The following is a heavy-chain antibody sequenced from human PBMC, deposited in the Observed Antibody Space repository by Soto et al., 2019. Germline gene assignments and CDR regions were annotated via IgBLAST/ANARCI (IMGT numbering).Heavy chain of an antibody. J-gene: IGHJ5*02. D-gene: IGHD2-2*01. CDR1: GYTFTSYD. V-gene: IGHV1-8*01. CDR3: ARGGSSTSWPVWFDP. Sequence: QVQLVQSGAEVKKPGASVKVSCKASGYTFTSYDINWVRQATGQGLEWMGWMNPNSGNTGYAQKFQGRFTMSRSISIITAYMELSSLRSEDEGVYYCARGGSSTSWPVWFDPWCQGTLGTGSS. CDR2: MNPNSGNT.